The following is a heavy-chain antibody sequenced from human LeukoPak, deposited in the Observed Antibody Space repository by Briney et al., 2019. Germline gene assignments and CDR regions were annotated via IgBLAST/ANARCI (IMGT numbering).Heavy chain of an antibody. Sequence: PGGSLRLSCAASGFTFSSYAMSWVRQAPGKGLEWVSAISGSGSTYYADSVKGRFTISRDNSKNTLYLQMNSLGGEDTAVYYCAKEKSCSSTSCYGLDYWGQGTLVTVSS. CDR1: GFTFSSYA. CDR3: AKEKSCSSTSCYGLDY. J-gene: IGHJ4*02. CDR2: ISGSGST. V-gene: IGHV3-23*01. D-gene: IGHD2-2*01.